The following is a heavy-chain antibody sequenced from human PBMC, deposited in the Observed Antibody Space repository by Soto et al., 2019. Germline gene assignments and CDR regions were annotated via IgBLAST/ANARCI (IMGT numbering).Heavy chain of an antibody. V-gene: IGHV4-39*01. CDR3: ATLWFGELLHSYYYYGMDV. J-gene: IGHJ6*02. CDR1: GGSISSSSYY. CDR2: IYYSGST. D-gene: IGHD3-10*01. Sequence: QLQLQESGPGLVKPSETLSLTCTVSGGSISSSSYYWGWIRQPPGKGLEWIGSIYYSGSTYYNPSLKSRVTISVDTSKNQFSLKLSSVTAADTAVYYCATLWFGELLHSYYYYGMDVWDQGTTVTVSS.